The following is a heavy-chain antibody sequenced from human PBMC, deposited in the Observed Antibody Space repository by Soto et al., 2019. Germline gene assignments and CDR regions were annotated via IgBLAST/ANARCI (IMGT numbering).Heavy chain of an antibody. CDR1: GFTFRNHG. Sequence: EVLLLESGGGLVPPGGSLKLSCAASGFTFRNHGMSWVRQAPGKGPEWISTINSNTVTTHYADSVKGRFTISRDNSRNTLDLHMGSLRAEDTATYYCVAWVSAHFDFWGQGTLVTVSS. D-gene: IGHD2-8*01. CDR2: INSNTVTT. CDR3: VAWVSAHFDF. V-gene: IGHV3-23*01. J-gene: IGHJ4*02.